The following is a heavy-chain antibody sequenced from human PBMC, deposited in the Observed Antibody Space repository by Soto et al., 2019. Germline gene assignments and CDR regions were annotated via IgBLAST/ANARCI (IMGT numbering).Heavy chain of an antibody. J-gene: IGHJ3*02. CDR1: GYTFTGYY. V-gene: IGHV1-2*04. CDR3: ARGSYCSSTSCYTADAFDI. CDR2: INPNSGGT. Sequence: ASVKVFCKASGYTFTGYYMHWVRQAPGQGLEWMGWINPNSGGTNYAQKFQGWVTMTRDTSISTAYMELSRLRSDDTAVYYCARGSYCSSTSCYTADAFDIWGQGTMVTVSS. D-gene: IGHD2-2*02.